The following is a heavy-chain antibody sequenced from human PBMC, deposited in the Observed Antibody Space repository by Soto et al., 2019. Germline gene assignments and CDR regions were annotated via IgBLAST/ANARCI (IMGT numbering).Heavy chain of an antibody. V-gene: IGHV3-43*01. CDR2: ISWDGGST. CDR1: GFTFDDYT. D-gene: IGHD3-16*01. Sequence: GGSLRLSCAASGFTFDDYTMHWVRQAPGKGLEWVSLISWDGGSTYYADSVKGRFTISRDNSKNSLYLQMNSLRTEDTALYYCAKSRSYTVVNDYFDYWGQGTLVTVSS. CDR3: AKSRSYTVVNDYFDY. J-gene: IGHJ4*02.